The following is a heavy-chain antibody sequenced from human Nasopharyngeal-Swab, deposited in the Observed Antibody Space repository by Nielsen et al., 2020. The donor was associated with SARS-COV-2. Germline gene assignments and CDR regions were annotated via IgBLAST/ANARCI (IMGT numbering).Heavy chain of an antibody. V-gene: IGHV5-10-1*01. CDR1: GYSFTSYW. J-gene: IGHJ6*02. D-gene: IGHD3-10*01. CDR3: AASRGPGSYYYGSGDQSMDV. CDR2: IDPSDSYT. Sequence: GESLKISCKGSGYSFTSYWISWVRQMPGKGLEWMGRIDPSDSYTNYSPSFQGRVTISADKSISTAYLQWSSLKASDTAMYYCAASRGPGSYYYGSGDQSMDVWGQGTTVTVSS.